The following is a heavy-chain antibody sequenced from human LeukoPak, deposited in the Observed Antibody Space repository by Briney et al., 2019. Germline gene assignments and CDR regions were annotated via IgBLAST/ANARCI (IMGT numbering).Heavy chain of an antibody. D-gene: IGHD5-18*01. CDR3: ARAHENTAMVNGDYYYYYYMDV. CDR1: GFTVSSNY. J-gene: IGHJ6*03. V-gene: IGHV3-53*01. Sequence: GGSLRLSCAASGFTVSSNYMSWVRQAPGKGLEWVSVIYSGGSTYYADSVKGRFTISRDNSKNTQYLQMNSLRAEDTAVYYCARAHENTAMVNGDYYYYYYMDVWGKGTTVTVSS. CDR2: IYSGGST.